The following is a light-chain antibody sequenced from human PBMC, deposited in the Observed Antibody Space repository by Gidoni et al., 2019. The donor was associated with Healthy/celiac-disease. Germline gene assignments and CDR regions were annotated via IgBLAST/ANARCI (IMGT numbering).Light chain of an antibody. CDR1: NIGSKR. CDR3: QVCDSSRDHVV. J-gene: IGLJ2*01. V-gene: IGLV3-21*03. Sequence: SNVLTQPHSASAAAGKPARITCGGNNIGSKRDHWYQQKPGQSPVLVVYDDSDRPSGIPERFSVSNSGNTATLSISGVEAWDEADYSCQVCDSSRDHVVFGGGTKLPVL. CDR2: DDS.